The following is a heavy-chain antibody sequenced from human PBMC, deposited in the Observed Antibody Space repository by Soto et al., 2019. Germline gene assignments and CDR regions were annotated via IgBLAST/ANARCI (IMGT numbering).Heavy chain of an antibody. Sequence: GGSLRLSCAASGFTFSSYAMSWVRQAPGKGLEWVSAISGSGGSTYYADSVKGRFTIARDNSKNTLYLQMNSLRAEDTAVYYCAKDATYDFWSGYSNWFDPWGQGTLVTVSS. CDR1: GFTFSSYA. CDR2: ISGSGGST. J-gene: IGHJ5*02. CDR3: AKDATYDFWSGYSNWFDP. V-gene: IGHV3-23*01. D-gene: IGHD3-3*01.